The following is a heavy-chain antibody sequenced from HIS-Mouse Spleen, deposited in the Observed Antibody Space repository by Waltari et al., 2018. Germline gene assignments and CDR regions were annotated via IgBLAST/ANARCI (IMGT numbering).Heavy chain of an antibody. CDR3: AREIPYSSSWYDWYFDL. J-gene: IGHJ2*01. CDR1: GGSISSSSYY. D-gene: IGHD6-13*01. V-gene: IGHV4-39*07. CDR2: IYYRGST. Sequence: QLQLLESGPGLAQPSEPQSLTCAVSGGSISSSSYYWGWIRQPPGKRLEWIGSIYYRGSTYYNPSLKGRVTISVDTSKNQFSLKLSSVTAADTAVYYCAREIPYSSSWYDWYFDLWGRGTLVTVSS.